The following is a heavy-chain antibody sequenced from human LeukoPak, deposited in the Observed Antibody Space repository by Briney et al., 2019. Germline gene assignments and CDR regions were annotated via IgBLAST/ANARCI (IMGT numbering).Heavy chain of an antibody. D-gene: IGHD3/OR15-3a*01. V-gene: IGHV3-48*03. CDR2: ISSSGNTI. CDR1: EFTFSSYE. J-gene: IGHJ4*02. Sequence: PGGSLRLSCAASEFTFSSYEMNWVRQAPGKGLEWVSYISSSGNTIYYADSVKGRFTISRDNAKNSVFLQMNSLRVEDTAVYYCSSGRHDFLHWGQGTLVPVSS. CDR3: SSGRHDFLH.